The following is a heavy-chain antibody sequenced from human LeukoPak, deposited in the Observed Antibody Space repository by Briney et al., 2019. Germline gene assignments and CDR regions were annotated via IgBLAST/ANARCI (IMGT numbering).Heavy chain of an antibody. CDR2: ISYDGSNK. CDR1: GFTFSSYG. D-gene: IGHD3-22*01. CDR3: ARSTRDSRGYHNTLDY. V-gene: IGHV3-30*03. J-gene: IGHJ4*02. Sequence: GGSLRLSCAASGFTFSSYGMHWVRQAPGKGLEWVAVISYDGSNKYYADSVKGRFTISRDNSKNTLYLQMNSLRAEDTAVYYCARSTRDSRGYHNTLDYWGQGTLVTVSS.